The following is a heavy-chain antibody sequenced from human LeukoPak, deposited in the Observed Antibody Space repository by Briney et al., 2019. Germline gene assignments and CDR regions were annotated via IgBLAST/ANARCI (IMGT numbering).Heavy chain of an antibody. Sequence: SETLSLTCTVSGGSVSSSTYYWSWIRQPPGKGLEWLGFIYYSGYTKYNPSLESRITISVDTSRNQFSLKLSPVTAADTAVYYCASVSTVTARVLWYFDYGGRETLFTVSS. V-gene: IGHV4-61*01. J-gene: IGHJ4*02. CDR1: GGSVSSSTYY. D-gene: IGHD4-17*01. CDR2: IYYSGYT. CDR3: ASVSTVTARVLWYFDY.